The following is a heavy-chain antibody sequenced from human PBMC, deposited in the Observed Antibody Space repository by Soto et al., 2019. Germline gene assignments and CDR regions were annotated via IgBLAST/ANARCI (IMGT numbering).Heavy chain of an antibody. D-gene: IGHD6-13*01. CDR3: ARGRSPSGYSSSWNYYFDY. J-gene: IGHJ4*02. Sequence: SQTLSLTCAVYGGSFSGYYWSWIRQPPGKGLEWIGEINHSGSTNYNPSLKSRVTISVDTSKNQFSLKLSSVTAADTAVYYCARGRSPSGYSSSWNYYFDYWGQGTLVTVSS. CDR2: INHSGST. CDR1: GGSFSGYY. V-gene: IGHV4-34*01.